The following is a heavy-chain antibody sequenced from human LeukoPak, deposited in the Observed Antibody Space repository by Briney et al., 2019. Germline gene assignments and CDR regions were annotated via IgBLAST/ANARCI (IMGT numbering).Heavy chain of an antibody. CDR3: ARTVGTHRFDY. J-gene: IGHJ4*02. CDR1: GGSISSSDYY. CDR2: IYYNGNT. Sequence: PSETLPLTCTVSGGSISSSDYYWGWIRQPPGERLEWIGTIYYNGNTYYNPSLQSRVIISVDTSKNQFSLKLTSVTAPDTAVYYCARTVGTHRFDYWGQGILVTVSS. D-gene: IGHD4-23*01. V-gene: IGHV4-39*01.